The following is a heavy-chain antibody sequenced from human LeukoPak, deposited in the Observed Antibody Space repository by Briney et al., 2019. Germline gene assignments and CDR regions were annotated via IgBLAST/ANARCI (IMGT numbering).Heavy chain of an antibody. J-gene: IGHJ4*02. D-gene: IGHD7-27*01. CDR2: ISSSGSTI. CDR3: GRGHWGLDY. V-gene: IGHV3-48*03. CDR1: GFTFSSFE. Sequence: QPGGSLRLSCAASGFTFSSFEMNWVRQVPGKGLEWVSYISSSGSTIYYADSVKGRFTISRDNAKNSLSLQMNSLRAEDTAIYYCGRGHWGLDYWGQGTLVTVSS.